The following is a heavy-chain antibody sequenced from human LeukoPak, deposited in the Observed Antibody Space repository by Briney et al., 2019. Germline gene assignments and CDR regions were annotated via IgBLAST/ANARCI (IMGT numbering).Heavy chain of an antibody. CDR1: GFTFSSYD. D-gene: IGHD3/OR15-3a*01. J-gene: IGHJ3*02. CDR3: VRGSFGPDI. Sequence: PGGSLRLSRAASGFTFSSYDMNWVRQAPGKGLEWVSYISNSGSTIYYADSVKGRFTISRDNAKSSLYLQMNRLRAEDTAVYYCVRGSFGPDIWGQGTMVTVSS. CDR2: ISNSGSTI. V-gene: IGHV3-48*03.